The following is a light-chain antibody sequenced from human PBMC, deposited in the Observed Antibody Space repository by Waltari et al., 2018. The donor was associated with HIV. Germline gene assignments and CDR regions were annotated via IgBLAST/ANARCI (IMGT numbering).Light chain of an antibody. CDR3: QVWEITDDHVV. V-gene: IGLV3-21*02. J-gene: IGLJ2*01. CDR2: DDS. Sequence: SYVLTQPPSVSVAPGQTARITCGGSRIGRKSVPWYQQKPGQAPVLVVQDDSDRPSRIPERFSGSNSGDTATLAISKVEAGDEADYYCQVWEITDDHVVFGGGTKLTVL. CDR1: RIGRKS.